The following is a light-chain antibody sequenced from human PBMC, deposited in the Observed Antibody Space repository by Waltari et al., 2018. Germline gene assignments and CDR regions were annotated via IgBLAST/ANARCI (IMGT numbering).Light chain of an antibody. Sequence: QTVVTQEPSLTVSPGGTVPLTCASSTGAVTSGLYPSWVQQKPGQPPRALIYSTNNKHSWTPARFSGSLLGGKAALTLSGVQVEDEAEYYCLLYYGGAQVFGGGTKLTVL. CDR2: STN. V-gene: IGLV7-43*01. J-gene: IGLJ3*02. CDR1: TGAVTSGLY. CDR3: LLYYGGAQV.